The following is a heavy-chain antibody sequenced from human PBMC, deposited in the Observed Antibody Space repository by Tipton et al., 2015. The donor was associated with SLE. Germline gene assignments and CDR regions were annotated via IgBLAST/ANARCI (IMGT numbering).Heavy chain of an antibody. J-gene: IGHJ4*02. D-gene: IGHD7-27*01. V-gene: IGHV3-48*03. CDR2: ISDSSGSAT. CDR3: ATDLPGDRDFDY. Sequence: SLRLSCVVSGLIFSSHEMNWVRQAPGKGLAWVSYISDSSGSATTYADSVKGRFTISRDNAKNSLSLQMNSLRAEDTAVYYCATDLPGDRDFDYWGQGTLVTVSA. CDR1: GLIFSSHE.